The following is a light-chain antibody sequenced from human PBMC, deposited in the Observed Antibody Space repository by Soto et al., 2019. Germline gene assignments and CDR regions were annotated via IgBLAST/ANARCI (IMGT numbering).Light chain of an antibody. CDR2: GAS. V-gene: IGKV3-20*01. J-gene: IGKJ1*01. CDR3: HQYGISPPWT. CDR1: QSVSSSY. Sequence: EIVLTQSPGTLSLSPGERATLSCRASQSVSSSYLAWYQQKPGQAPRLLIYGASSRATGIPDRFSGSGSGIDFTLTISRLEPEDFAVYYCHQYGISPPWTYGQGTKVEI.